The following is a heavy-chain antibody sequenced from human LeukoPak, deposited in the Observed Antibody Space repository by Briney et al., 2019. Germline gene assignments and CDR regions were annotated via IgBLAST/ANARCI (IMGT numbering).Heavy chain of an antibody. D-gene: IGHD3-22*01. CDR2: INRDGSQK. CDR1: GFTFSSYW. CDR3: SVVSDAFDI. Sequence: GGSPRLSCAASGFTFSSYWMTWVRQAPGKGLEWVANINRDGSQKSYVDSVKGRFTISRDNAKNSLYLQMDSLRAEDTAVYYCSVVSDAFDIWGQGTMVTVSS. J-gene: IGHJ3*02. V-gene: IGHV3-7*05.